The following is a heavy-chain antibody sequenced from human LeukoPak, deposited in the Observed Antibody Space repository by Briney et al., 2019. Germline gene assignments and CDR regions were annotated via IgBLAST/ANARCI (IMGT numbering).Heavy chain of an antibody. D-gene: IGHD1-26*01. CDR3: ARGAGSGSPTGSLDY. J-gene: IGHJ4*02. V-gene: IGHV4-38-2*02. CDR2: IYHSGRT. CDR1: GYSISSGYY. Sequence: SETLSLTCTVSGYSISSGYYWGWIRQPPGKGLEWIASIYHSGRTYYNPSLKSRVTISVATSKNQFSLKLTSVTAADTAVYRCARGAGSGSPTGSLDYWGQGTLVTVSS.